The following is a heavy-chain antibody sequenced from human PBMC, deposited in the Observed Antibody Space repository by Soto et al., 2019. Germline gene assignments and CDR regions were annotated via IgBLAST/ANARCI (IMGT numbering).Heavy chain of an antibody. J-gene: IGHJ6*01. CDR3: ARSAITLFGVVSIPPHYYSEVDV. CDR2: IIPIFGIG. CDR1: GGTFNRYA. Sequence: QVQLVQSGAEVKKPGSSVKVSCKASGGTFNRYAISWVRQAPGQGLEWMGGIIPIFGIGNDAQRSQGRVTIPADEPTGTAYMALSSLRSEDTGVYYCARSAITLFGVVSIPPHYYSEVDVWGQGTTVTVSS. V-gene: IGHV1-69*01. D-gene: IGHD3-3*01.